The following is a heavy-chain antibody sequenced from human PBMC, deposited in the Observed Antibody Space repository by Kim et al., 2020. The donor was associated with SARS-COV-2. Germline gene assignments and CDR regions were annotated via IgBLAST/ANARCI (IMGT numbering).Heavy chain of an antibody. D-gene: IGHD2-2*01. CDR3: ARGFTPAGAHNFDY. J-gene: IGHJ4*01. CDR2: ISSGGST. V-gene: IGHV4-4*07. CDR1: GGSISGYY. Sequence: SETLSLTCTISGGSISGYYWTWIRQPAGKGLEWIGRISSGGSTKYNPSLESRVTMSVDASKTQFSLELTSVTAADTAVYYCARGFTPAGAHNFDYWGHG.